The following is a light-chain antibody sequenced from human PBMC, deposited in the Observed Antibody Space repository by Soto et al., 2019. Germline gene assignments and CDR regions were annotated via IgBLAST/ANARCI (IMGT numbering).Light chain of an antibody. Sequence: EVVLIQSPATLSLSPGGRATLSCRASQSVRTYLAWYQQKPGQAPRLLIHDVSDRATGIPARFSGSGSGTDFTLTISSLEPEDFAVYYCQQRSSWPLTFGGGTKVDIK. V-gene: IGKV3-11*01. CDR1: QSVRTY. CDR2: DVS. CDR3: QQRSSWPLT. J-gene: IGKJ4*01.